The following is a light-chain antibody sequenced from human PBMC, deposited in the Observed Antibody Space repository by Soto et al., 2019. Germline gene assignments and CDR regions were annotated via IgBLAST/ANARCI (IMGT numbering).Light chain of an antibody. V-gene: IGLV2-14*01. CDR3: CSYTSSSTLL. J-gene: IGLJ2*01. CDR1: SSDVGGYIY. CDR2: DVS. Sequence: QSALTQPASVSGSPGQSITISCTGTSSDVGGYIYVSWYQQHPGKAPKLMIYDVSNRPSGVSNRFSGSKSGNTASLTISGLQAEDEADYYCCSYTSSSTLLFGGGTKVNVL.